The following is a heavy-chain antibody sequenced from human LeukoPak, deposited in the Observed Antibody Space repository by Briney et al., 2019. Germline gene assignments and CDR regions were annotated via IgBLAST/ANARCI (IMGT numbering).Heavy chain of an antibody. Sequence: VASVKVSCKASGYPFTSYVISWVRQAPGQGLEWVGWISAYNGNTDYAQKLQGRVTMATDTSTSTAYMELRSLTSDDTAVYYCARGAHDYSNYQVGDYYYYYMDVWGKGTTVTVSS. D-gene: IGHD4-11*01. CDR3: ARGAHDYSNYQVGDYYYYYMDV. J-gene: IGHJ6*03. V-gene: IGHV1-18*01. CDR1: GYPFTSYV. CDR2: ISAYNGNT.